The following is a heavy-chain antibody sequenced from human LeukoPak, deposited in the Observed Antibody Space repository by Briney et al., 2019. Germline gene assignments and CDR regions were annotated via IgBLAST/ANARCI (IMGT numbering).Heavy chain of an antibody. CDR2: INHSGST. D-gene: IGHD2-2*01. J-gene: IGHJ5*02. CDR1: GGSFSGYY. V-gene: IGHV4-34*01. Sequence: SETLSLTCAVYGGSFSGYYWSWIRQPPGKGLEWIGEINHSGSTNYNPSLKSRVTIPVDTSKNQFSLKLSSVTAADTAVYYCASTLGYCSSTSCYQIDPWGQGTLVTVSS. CDR3: ASTLGYCSSTSCYQIDP.